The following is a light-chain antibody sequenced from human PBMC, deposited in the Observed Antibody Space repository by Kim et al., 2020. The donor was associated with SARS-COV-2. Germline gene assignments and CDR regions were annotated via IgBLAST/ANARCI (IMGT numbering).Light chain of an antibody. J-gene: IGKJ3*01. CDR2: ATS. Sequence: LARYQQKPRKAPELLIYATSTLHSGVPSRFSGSGSGTDFTLTISNLQPEDFATYYCRQVSSNPPVIFTFGPGTKVDIK. V-gene: IGKV1-9*01. CDR3: RQVSSNPPVIFT.